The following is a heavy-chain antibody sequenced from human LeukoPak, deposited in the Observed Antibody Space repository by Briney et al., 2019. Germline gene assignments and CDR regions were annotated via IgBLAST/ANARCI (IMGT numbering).Heavy chain of an antibody. V-gene: IGHV3-7*01. J-gene: IGHJ5*02. CDR1: GFTFSSYW. Sequence: PGGSLRLSCAASGFTFSSYWMSWVRQAPGKGLEWVANIKQDGSEKYYVDAVKGRFIISRDNAKNSLYLKMNSLRAEDTAVYYCARAGGRVVPAAVRFDPWGQGSLVTVSS. CDR2: IKQDGSEK. D-gene: IGHD2-2*01. CDR3: ARAGGRVVPAAVRFDP.